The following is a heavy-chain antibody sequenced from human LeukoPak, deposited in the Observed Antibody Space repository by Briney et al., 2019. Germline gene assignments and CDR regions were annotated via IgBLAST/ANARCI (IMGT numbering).Heavy chain of an antibody. CDR1: GFTFSSNW. CDR2: INSDGSST. V-gene: IGHV3-74*01. Sequence: PGGSLRLSXAASGFTFSSNWMHWVRQAPGKGLAWVSRINSDGSSTSYADSVKGRFTISRDNAKNTLYLQMNSLRAEDTAVYYCAREMVVNPYWGQGTLVTVSS. CDR3: AREMVVNPY. J-gene: IGHJ4*02. D-gene: IGHD2-15*01.